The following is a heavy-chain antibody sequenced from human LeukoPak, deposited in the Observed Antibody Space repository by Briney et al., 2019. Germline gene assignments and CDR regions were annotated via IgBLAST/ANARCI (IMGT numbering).Heavy chain of an antibody. Sequence: SGTLSLTCAVSGGSISSSNWWSWVRQPPGRGLEWIGEIYHCGSTNYNPSLKSRVTISVDKTKNQFSLKLSSVTAADTAVYYCARSGFGEWTGNYYYYYGMDVWGQGTTVTVSS. V-gene: IGHV4-4*02. J-gene: IGHJ6*02. CDR1: GGSISSSNW. CDR2: IYHCGST. CDR3: ARSGFGEWTGNYYYYYGMDV. D-gene: IGHD3-10*01.